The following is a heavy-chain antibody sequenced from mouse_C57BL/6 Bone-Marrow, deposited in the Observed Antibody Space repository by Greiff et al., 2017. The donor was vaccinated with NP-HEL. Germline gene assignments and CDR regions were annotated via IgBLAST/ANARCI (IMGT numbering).Heavy chain of an antibody. V-gene: IGHV1-50*01. Sequence: QVQLQQPGAELVKPGASVKLSCKASGYTFTSYWMQWVKQRPGQGLEWIGEIDPSDSYTNYNQKFKGKATLTVDTSSSTAYMQLSSLTSEDSAVYYCVVEGYWGQGTTLTVSS. J-gene: IGHJ2*01. CDR3: VVEGY. CDR2: IDPSDSYT. CDR1: GYTFTSYW.